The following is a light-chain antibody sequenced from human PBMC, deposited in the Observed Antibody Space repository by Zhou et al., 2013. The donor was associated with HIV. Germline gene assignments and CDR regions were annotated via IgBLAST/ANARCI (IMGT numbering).Light chain of an antibody. J-gene: IGKJ1*01. CDR2: GAS. Sequence: EIVLTQSPGTLSLSPGERATLSCRASQSVSSSYLAWYQQKPGQAPRLLIYGASSRATDIPDRFSGSGSGTDFTLTIRRLEPEDSAVYYCQQYDSLPQTFGQGTRLEI. V-gene: IGKV3-20*01. CDR1: QSVSSSY. CDR3: QQYDSLPQT.